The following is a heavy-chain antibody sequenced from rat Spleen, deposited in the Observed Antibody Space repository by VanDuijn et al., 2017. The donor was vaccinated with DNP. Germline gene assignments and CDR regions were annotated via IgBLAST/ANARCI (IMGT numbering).Heavy chain of an antibody. V-gene: IGHV5-46*01. D-gene: IGHD1-4*01. J-gene: IGHJ2*01. CDR2: ISTSGGST. CDR3: TRPPGPFDY. Sequence: EVQLVESGGGLVQPGRSLKLSCAASGFTFSSFPMAWVRQAPTKGLEWVATISTSGGSTYYRDSVKGRFTISRDNAKSTLYLQMNSLRSEDTATYYCTRPPGPFDYWGQGVMVTVSS. CDR1: GFTFSSFP.